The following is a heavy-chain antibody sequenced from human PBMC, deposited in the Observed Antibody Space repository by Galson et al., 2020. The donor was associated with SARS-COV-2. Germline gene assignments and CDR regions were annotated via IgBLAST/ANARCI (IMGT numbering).Heavy chain of an antibody. D-gene: IGHD3-3*01. Sequence: GGSLRLSCAASGFTFSNYGMHWVRQAPGKGLEWVAVISFDGSNKYYADSVKGRFTISRDNSKNTLYLQMNSLRTEDTAVYYCAKDQEWKKRRVWGGFEIWGQGTMVTVSS. CDR2: ISFDGSNK. J-gene: IGHJ3*02. V-gene: IGHV3-30*18. CDR1: GFTFSNYG. CDR3: AKDQEWKKRRVWGGFEI.